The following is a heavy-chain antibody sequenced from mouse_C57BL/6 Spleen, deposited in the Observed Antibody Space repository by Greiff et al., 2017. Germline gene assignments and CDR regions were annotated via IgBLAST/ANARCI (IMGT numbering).Heavy chain of an antibody. Sequence: EVQRVESGGGLVKPGGSLKLSCAASGFTFSSYAMSWVRQTPEKRLEWVATISDGGSYTYYPDNVKGRFTIARDNAKNNLYLQMSHLKAEDTAMYYCARDHRDGYYDYWGQGTTLTVSS. CDR3: ARDHRDGYYDY. D-gene: IGHD2-3*01. CDR1: GFTFSSYA. J-gene: IGHJ2*01. V-gene: IGHV5-4*01. CDR2: ISDGGSYT.